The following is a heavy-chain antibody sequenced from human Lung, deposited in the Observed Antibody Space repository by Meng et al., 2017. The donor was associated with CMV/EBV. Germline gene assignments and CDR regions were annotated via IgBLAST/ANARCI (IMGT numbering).Heavy chain of an antibody. Sequence: GESLKISCAASGFTFSGYAMHWVRQAPGKRLEWVAALSSDGHNKYHAESVKRRFTISRDNSKNTVYLQMNRLSTDDTAVYYGAKEGSSWYYGVDVWGQGTTVXVSS. D-gene: IGHD6-13*01. J-gene: IGHJ6*02. CDR1: GFTFSGYA. CDR2: LSSDGHNK. CDR3: AKEGSSWYYGVDV. V-gene: IGHV3-30-3*02.